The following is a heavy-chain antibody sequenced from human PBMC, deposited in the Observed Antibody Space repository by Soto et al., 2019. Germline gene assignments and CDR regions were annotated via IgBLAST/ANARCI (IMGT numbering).Heavy chain of an antibody. CDR2: IKSKTDGGTT. J-gene: IGHJ6*02. CDR3: TTDDFMXRGVMRGNYYYYYGMDV. Sequence: PGGSLRLSCAASGFTFSNAWMSWVRQAPGKGLEWVGRIKSKTDGGTTDYAAPVKGRFTISRDDSKNTLYLQMNSLKTEDTAVYYCTTDDFMXRGVMRGNYYYYYGMDVWGQGTTVTVSS. V-gene: IGHV3-15*01. CDR1: GFTFSNAW. D-gene: IGHD3-10*01.